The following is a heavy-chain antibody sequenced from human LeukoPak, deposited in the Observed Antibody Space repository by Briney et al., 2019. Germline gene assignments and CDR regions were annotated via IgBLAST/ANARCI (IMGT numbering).Heavy chain of an antibody. CDR2: INPNSGGT. Sequence: GASVKVSCKASGYTFTGYYMHWVRQAPGQGLEWVGWINPNSGGTRNAQKFQGRVAMTRDTSISTAYMELRRLKSDDAAVYYCAAICGNNYGRHFDYWGQGTLVTVSS. V-gene: IGHV1-2*02. CDR1: GYTFTGYY. D-gene: IGHD5-18*01. J-gene: IGHJ4*02. CDR3: AAICGNNYGRHFDY.